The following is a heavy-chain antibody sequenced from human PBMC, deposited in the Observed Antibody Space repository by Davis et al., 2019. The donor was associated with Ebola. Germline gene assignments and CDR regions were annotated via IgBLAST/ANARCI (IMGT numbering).Heavy chain of an antibody. CDR1: GFNFDDYA. J-gene: IGHJ4*02. CDR2: IGWNSANI. CDR3: ARRLLWFGELLSYYFDY. Sequence: PGGSLRLSCAASGFNFDDYAMHWVRQAPGKGPECVSLIGWNSANIGYADSVKGRFTISRDNAKNSLYLQMNSLRAEDTAVYYCARRLLWFGELLSYYFDYWGQGTLVTVSS. V-gene: IGHV3-9*01. D-gene: IGHD3-10*01.